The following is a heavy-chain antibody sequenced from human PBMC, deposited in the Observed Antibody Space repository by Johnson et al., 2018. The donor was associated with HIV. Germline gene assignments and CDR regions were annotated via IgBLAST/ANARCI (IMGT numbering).Heavy chain of an antibody. V-gene: IGHV3-66*01. D-gene: IGHD1-26*01. Sequence: VHLVESGGGLVHPGGSLRLSCAASGFTVSSNYMSWVRQAPGKGLEWVSVIYSGGSTYYADSVRGRFTISRDNSRNTLYLQMNSLRADDTGVYYCARGRPWGWELRRDAFDIWGQGTMVTVSS. CDR3: ARGRPWGWELRRDAFDI. CDR2: IYSGGST. J-gene: IGHJ3*02. CDR1: GFTVSSNY.